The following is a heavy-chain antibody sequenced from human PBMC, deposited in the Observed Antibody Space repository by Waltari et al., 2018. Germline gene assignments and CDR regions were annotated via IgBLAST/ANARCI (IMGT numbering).Heavy chain of an antibody. V-gene: IGHV4-39*01. CDR1: GGSISSSSYY. J-gene: IGHJ4*02. Sequence: QLQLQESGPGLVKPSETLSLTCTVPGGSISSSSYYWGWIRQPPGKGLEWIGSIYYSGSTYYNPSLKSRVTISVDTSKNQFSLKLSSVTAADTAVYYCARRGYCTNGVCPRDNDYWGQGTLVTVSS. CDR2: IYYSGST. D-gene: IGHD2-8*01. CDR3: ARRGYCTNGVCPRDNDY.